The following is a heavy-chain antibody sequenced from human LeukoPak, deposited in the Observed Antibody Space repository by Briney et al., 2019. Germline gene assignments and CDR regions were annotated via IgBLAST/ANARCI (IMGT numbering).Heavy chain of an antibody. CDR2: ISYDGSNK. CDR3: ARDDDDSSGFGDY. CDR1: GFTFSSYA. J-gene: IGHJ4*02. D-gene: IGHD3-22*01. Sequence: GGSLRLSCAASGFTFSSYAMHWVRQAPGKGLEWVAVISYDGSNKYYADSVKGRFTIYRDNSKITLYLQMNSLRAEDTAVYYCARDDDDSSGFGDYWGQGTLVTVSS. V-gene: IGHV3-30-3*01.